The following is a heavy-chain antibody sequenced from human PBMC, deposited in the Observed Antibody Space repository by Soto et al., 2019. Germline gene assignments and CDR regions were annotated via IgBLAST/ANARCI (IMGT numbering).Heavy chain of an antibody. D-gene: IGHD7-27*01. CDR2: MNPNSGNT. Sequence: ASVKVSCKASGYTFTSYDINWVRQATGQGLEWMGWMNPNSGNTGYAQKFQGRVTMTRNTSISTAFMELSSLRSEDTVVYDCANRGAIYDWGFDTERGYDFDIWGQGTMVTVSS. V-gene: IGHV1-8*02. CDR3: ANRGAIYDWGFDTERGYDFDI. CDR1: GYTFTSYD. J-gene: IGHJ3*02.